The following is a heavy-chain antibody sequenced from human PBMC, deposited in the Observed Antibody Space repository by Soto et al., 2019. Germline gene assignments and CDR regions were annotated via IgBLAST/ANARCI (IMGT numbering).Heavy chain of an antibody. D-gene: IGHD2-2*01. CDR1: GFTFSSYA. V-gene: IGHV3-64*01. CDR2: ISSNGGST. Sequence: GGSLRLSCAASGFTFSSYAMHWVRQAPGKGLEYVSAISSNGGSTYYANSVKGRFTISRDNSKNTLYLQMGSLRAEDMAVYYCARVRGDCSSTSCYAASARWGYYMDVWGKGTTVTVSS. CDR3: ARVRGDCSSTSCYAASARWGYYMDV. J-gene: IGHJ6*03.